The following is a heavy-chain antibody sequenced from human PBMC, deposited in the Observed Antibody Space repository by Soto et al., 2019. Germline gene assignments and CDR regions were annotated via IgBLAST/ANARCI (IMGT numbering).Heavy chain of an antibody. CDR1: GFTFDNYG. CDR3: AKDSLRGEVPAALNFDD. V-gene: IGHV3-30*18. D-gene: IGHD2-2*01. Sequence: SLRLSCVASGFTFDNYGMHWVRQAPGKGLEWVALVSYNGRKEYYADSVKGRFSISRDNSKNTLYVQMNTLRDEDTALYYCAKDSLRGEVPAALNFDDWGRGTLVTVSS. J-gene: IGHJ4*02. CDR2: VSYNGRKE.